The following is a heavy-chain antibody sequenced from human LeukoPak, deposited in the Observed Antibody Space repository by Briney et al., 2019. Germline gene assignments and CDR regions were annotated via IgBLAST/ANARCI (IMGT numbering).Heavy chain of an antibody. Sequence: PSETLSLTCTVSGGSISSYYWSWIRQPAGKGLEWIGRIYTSGSTNYNPSLKSRVTMPVDTSKNQFSLKLSSVTAADTAVYYCARYSGSYPHDAFDIWGQGTMVTVSS. J-gene: IGHJ3*02. CDR2: IYTSGST. CDR1: GGSISSYY. CDR3: ARYSGSYPHDAFDI. D-gene: IGHD1-26*01. V-gene: IGHV4-4*07.